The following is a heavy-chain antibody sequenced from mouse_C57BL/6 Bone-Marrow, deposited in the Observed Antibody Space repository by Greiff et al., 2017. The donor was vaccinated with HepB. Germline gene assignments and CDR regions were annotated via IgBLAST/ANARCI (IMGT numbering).Heavy chain of an antibody. CDR3: ARGLSGVYYAMDY. Sequence: VHVKQSGAELVKPGASVKLSCTASGFNINDYYMHWVKQRTEQGLEWIGRIDPEDGDTKYAPKFQGKATITADTSSNTAYLQLSSRTSEDAAVYYCARGLSGVYYAMDYWGQGTTVTVSS. CDR1: GFNINDYY. V-gene: IGHV14-2*01. J-gene: IGHJ4*01. CDR2: IDPEDGDT. D-gene: IGHD1-3*01.